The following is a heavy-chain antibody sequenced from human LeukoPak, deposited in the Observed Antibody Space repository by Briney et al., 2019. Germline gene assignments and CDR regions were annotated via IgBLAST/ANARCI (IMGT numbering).Heavy chain of an antibody. CDR2: MNPNSGNT. Sequence: ASVKVSCKASGYTFTSYDINWVRQATGQGLEWMGWMNPNSGNTGYAQKFQGRVTMTRNTSISTAYMELRSLRSDDTAVYYCARDGLELHVNDYWGQGTLVTVSS. CDR3: ARDGLELHVNDY. CDR1: GYTFTSYD. J-gene: IGHJ4*02. V-gene: IGHV1-8*01. D-gene: IGHD1-7*01.